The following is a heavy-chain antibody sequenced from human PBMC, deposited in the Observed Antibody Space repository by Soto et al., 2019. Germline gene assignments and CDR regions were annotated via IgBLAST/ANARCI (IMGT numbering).Heavy chain of an antibody. Sequence: GGSLRLSCAASGGTSINAWVSWVRQAPGKGLEWVGRIKSKTDGGTTDYAAPVKGRFTISRDDSKNTLYLQMNSLKTEDTAVYYCTTEYSSSPFYYYYYGMDVWGQGTTVTVSS. CDR1: GGTSINAW. D-gene: IGHD6-6*01. CDR2: IKSKTDGGTT. CDR3: TTEYSSSPFYYYYYGMDV. V-gene: IGHV3-15*01. J-gene: IGHJ6*02.